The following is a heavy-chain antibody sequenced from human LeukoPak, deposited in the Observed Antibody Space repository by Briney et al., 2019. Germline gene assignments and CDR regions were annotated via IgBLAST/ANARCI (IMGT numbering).Heavy chain of an antibody. CDR1: EFTVSTNY. CDR2: IYRDGNT. V-gene: IGHV3-53*01. Sequence: PGGSLRLSCAASEFTVSTNYMTWVRQAPGKGLEWVSVIYRDGNTYYADSVEGRFTISRDNSKNTLYLQMDGLRAEDTAVYYCAAHALAGKGNYFDPWGQGTLVTVSS. D-gene: IGHD6-19*01. CDR3: AAHALAGKGNYFDP. J-gene: IGHJ5*02.